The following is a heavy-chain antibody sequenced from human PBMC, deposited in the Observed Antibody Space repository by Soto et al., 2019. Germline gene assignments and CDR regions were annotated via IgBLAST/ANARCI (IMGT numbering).Heavy chain of an antibody. V-gene: IGHV3-23*01. J-gene: IGHJ4*02. CDR3: AKVGDSGGYYLAY. Sequence: GGSLRLSCAASGFAFSTYAMSWVRQAPGKGLEWVSGISGSGDTTYYADSVKGRFTISRDNSKNTLYLQMNSLRAEDTAVYYCAKVGDSGGYYLAYWGQGTLVTVSS. D-gene: IGHD3-22*01. CDR2: ISGSGDTT. CDR1: GFAFSTYA.